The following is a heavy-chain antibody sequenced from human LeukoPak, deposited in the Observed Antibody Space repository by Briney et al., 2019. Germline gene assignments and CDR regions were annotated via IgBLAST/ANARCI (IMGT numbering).Heavy chain of an antibody. D-gene: IGHD3-22*01. CDR3: ARVAYDSSGYYPYYFDY. CDR2: IYHSGRT. J-gene: IGHJ4*02. CDR1: GYSISSGYY. Sequence: SETLSLTCTVSGYSISSGYYWGWIRQPPGKGLEWIGSIYHSGRTYYNPSLKSRVTISVDTSKNQFSLKLSSVTAADTAVYYCARVAYDSSGYYPYYFDYWGQGTLVTVSS. V-gene: IGHV4-38-2*02.